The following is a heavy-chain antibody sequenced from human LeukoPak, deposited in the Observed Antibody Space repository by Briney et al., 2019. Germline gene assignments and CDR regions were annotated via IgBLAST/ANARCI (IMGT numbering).Heavy chain of an antibody. Sequence: AGTLSLTCTVSGYTISSGYYYWVWIPQPPGQGLEGNGNIRCSGSNYFSPSLKSRVTISLDTTKNQFSLKLSSMTAADTAFYYCEKRRGGSDELDPWGQGTLVTVS. J-gene: IGHJ5*02. V-gene: IGHV4-39*01. CDR1: GYTISSGYYY. CDR3: EKRRGGSDELDP. CDR2: IRCSGSN. D-gene: IGHD5-12*01.